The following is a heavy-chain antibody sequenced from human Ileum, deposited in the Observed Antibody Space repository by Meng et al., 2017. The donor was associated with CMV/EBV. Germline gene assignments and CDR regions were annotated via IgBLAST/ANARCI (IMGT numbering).Heavy chain of an antibody. Sequence: ASVKVSCKTSGFPFNVYFIEWLRQAPGQGFEWMGWIDPKSGGTGYAQKFQGRVTMTSDTSISTAYMELSRLRSDDTAVYYCARLGYCSSTSCPNYYYYGMDVWGQGTTVTVSS. V-gene: IGHV1-2*02. CDR2: IDPKSGGT. CDR3: ARLGYCSSTSCPNYYYYGMDV. J-gene: IGHJ6*02. CDR1: GFPFNVYF. D-gene: IGHD2-2*01.